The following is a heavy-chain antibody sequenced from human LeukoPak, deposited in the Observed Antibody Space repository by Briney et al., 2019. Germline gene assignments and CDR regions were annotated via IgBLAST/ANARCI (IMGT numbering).Heavy chain of an antibody. J-gene: IGHJ4*02. CDR3: ARDLLPTYSSSSSGFDY. D-gene: IGHD6-6*01. CDR2: INPSGGST. CDR1: GYTFTSYY. Sequence: ASVTVSCKASGYTFTSYYMHWVRQAPGQGLEWMGIINPSGGSTSYAQKFQGRVTMTSDTSTTTVYMELSSLSSDDTAVYYCARDLLPTYSSSSSGFDYWGQGTLVTVSS. V-gene: IGHV1-46*01.